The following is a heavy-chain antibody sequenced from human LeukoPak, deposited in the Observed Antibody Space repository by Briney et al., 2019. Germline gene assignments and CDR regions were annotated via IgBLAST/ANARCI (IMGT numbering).Heavy chain of an antibody. CDR3: AKSLTIFGVVIPNRFDP. V-gene: IGHV1-2*02. CDR2: INPNSGGT. J-gene: IGHJ5*02. Sequence: ASVKVSCKASGYTFTGYYMHWVRQAPGQGLEWMGWINPNSGGTNYAQKFQGRVTMTRDTSISTAYMELSRLRSDDTAVYYCAKSLTIFGVVIPNRFDPWGQGTLVTVSS. CDR1: GYTFTGYY. D-gene: IGHD3-3*01.